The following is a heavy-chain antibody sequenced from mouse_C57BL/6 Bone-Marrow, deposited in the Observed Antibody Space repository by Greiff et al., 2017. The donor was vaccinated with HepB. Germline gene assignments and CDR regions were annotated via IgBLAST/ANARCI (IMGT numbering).Heavy chain of an antibody. D-gene: IGHD1-1*01. CDR3: ARHAATVLPDSFDY. J-gene: IGHJ2*01. V-gene: IGHV5-6*01. Sequence: EVQLVESGGDLVKPGGSLKLSCAASGFTFSSYGMSWVRQTPDKRLEWVATISSGGSYTYYPDSVKGRFTISRDNAKNTLYLQMSSLKSEDTAMYYCARHAATVLPDSFDYWGQGTTLTVSS. CDR2: ISSGGSYT. CDR1: GFTFSSYG.